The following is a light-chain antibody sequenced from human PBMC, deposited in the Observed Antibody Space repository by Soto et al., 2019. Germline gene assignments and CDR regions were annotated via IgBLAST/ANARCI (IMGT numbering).Light chain of an antibody. J-gene: IGLJ3*02. CDR3: CAYSGNSLWV. CDR1: SSDVGGSEF. V-gene: IGLV2-11*01. CDR2: DVT. Sequence: QSALTQPRSVSGSPGQSVTISCNGSSSDVGGSEFVSWYQQHPVKAPKLVIYDVTKRPSGVPDRFSGSKSGNTASLTIAWLQAEDEADYYCCAYSGNSLWVFGGGTKVTVL.